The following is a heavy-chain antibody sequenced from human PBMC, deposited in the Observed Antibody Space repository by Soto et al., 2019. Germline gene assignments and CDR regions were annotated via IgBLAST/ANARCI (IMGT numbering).Heavy chain of an antibody. Sequence: QVQLVESGGGVVQPGRSLRLSCAASGFTFSSYGMHWVRQAPGKGLEWVAVIWYDGSNKYYADSVKGRFTISRDNSKNTLYLQMNSLRAEDTAVYYCARDEGNGDYGRDYWGQGTLVTVSS. J-gene: IGHJ4*02. CDR2: IWYDGSNK. CDR3: ARDEGNGDYGRDY. CDR1: GFTFSSYG. D-gene: IGHD4-17*01. V-gene: IGHV3-33*01.